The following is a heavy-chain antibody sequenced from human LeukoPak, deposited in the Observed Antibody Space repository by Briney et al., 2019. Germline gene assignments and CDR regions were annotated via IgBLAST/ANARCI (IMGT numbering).Heavy chain of an antibody. V-gene: IGHV1-69*05. J-gene: IGHJ6*03. Sequence: ASVKVSCKASGGTFSSYAISWVRQAPGQGLEWKGGIIPIFGTANYAQKFQGRVTITTDESTSTAYMELSSLRSEDTAVYYCAASILSGARIAAAGLSYMDVWGKGTTVTVSS. CDR1: GGTFSSYA. CDR3: AASILSGARIAAAGLSYMDV. CDR2: IIPIFGTA. D-gene: IGHD6-13*01.